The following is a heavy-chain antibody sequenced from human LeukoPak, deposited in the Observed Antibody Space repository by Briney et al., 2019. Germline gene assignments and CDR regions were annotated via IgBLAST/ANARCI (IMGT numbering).Heavy chain of an antibody. CDR1: GYTFTGYY. Sequence: ASVKVSCKASGYTFTGYYIHWVRQAPGQGLEWMGWINPNSGGTNYAQKFQGRVTMTRDTSISTAYMELSRLRSDDTAVYYCARDPRTYSSGWNWFDPWGQGTLVTVSS. CDR3: ARDPRTYSSGWNWFDP. J-gene: IGHJ5*02. V-gene: IGHV1-2*02. D-gene: IGHD6-19*01. CDR2: INPNSGGT.